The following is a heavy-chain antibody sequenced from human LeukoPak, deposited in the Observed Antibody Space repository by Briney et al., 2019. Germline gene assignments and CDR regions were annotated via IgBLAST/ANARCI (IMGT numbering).Heavy chain of an antibody. J-gene: IGHJ4*02. V-gene: IGHV3-23*01. CDR1: GFTFNSYS. Sequence: GRSLRLSCATSGFTFNSYSMSWVRQAPGKGLEWVSSIDGSRGNTYHADSVKGRFTISRDTSKNTLYLQMNSLRVEDTAKYYCAKLGGFDILTGIDHWGQGTLVTVSS. CDR2: IDGSRGNT. D-gene: IGHD3-9*01. CDR3: AKLGGFDILTGIDH.